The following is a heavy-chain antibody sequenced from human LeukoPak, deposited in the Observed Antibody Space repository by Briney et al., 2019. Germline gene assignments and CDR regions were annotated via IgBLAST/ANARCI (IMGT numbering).Heavy chain of an antibody. V-gene: IGHV3-66*01. CDR1: GFTVSSNY. CDR3: ARGYSSDN. Sequence: PGGSLRLSCAASGFTVSSNYMSWVRQAPGKGLEWVSVIYSGGSTYYAESVMGRFTISRDNSKNTLNLQMNSLRAEDAAVYYCARGYSSDNWGQGTLVTVSS. CDR2: IYSGGST. J-gene: IGHJ4*02. D-gene: IGHD2-21*01.